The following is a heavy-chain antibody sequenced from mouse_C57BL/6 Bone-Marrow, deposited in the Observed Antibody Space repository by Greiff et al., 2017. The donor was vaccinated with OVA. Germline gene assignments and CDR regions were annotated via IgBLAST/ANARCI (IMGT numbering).Heavy chain of an antibody. CDR3: TDAVVAGGGYYFDY. D-gene: IGHD1-1*01. V-gene: IGHV6-3*01. CDR2: IRLKSDNYAT. CDR1: GFTFSNYW. J-gene: IGHJ2*01. Sequence: EVKVEESGGGLVQPGGSMKLSCVASGFTFSNYWMNWVRQSPEKGLEWVAQIRLKSDNYATHYAESVKGRFTISRDDSKSSVYLQMNNLRAEDTGIYYCTDAVVAGGGYYFDYWGQGTTLTVSS.